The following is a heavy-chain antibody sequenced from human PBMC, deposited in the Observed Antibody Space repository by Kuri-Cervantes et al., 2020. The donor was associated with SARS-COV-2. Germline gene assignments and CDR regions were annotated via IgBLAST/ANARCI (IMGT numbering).Heavy chain of an antibody. CDR1: GGTINSYY. D-gene: IGHD2-21*01. V-gene: IGHV4-59*01. J-gene: IGHJ5*02. CDR2: VFYSGST. Sequence: SETLSLTCTVSGGTINSYYWGWIRQPPGKGLEWIGYVFYSGSTNYNPSLKSRVTISVDTSKNQFSLKVRSVTAADTAVYYCAYSIAATSRWFGPWGQGNLVPVSS. CDR3: AYSIAATSRWFGP.